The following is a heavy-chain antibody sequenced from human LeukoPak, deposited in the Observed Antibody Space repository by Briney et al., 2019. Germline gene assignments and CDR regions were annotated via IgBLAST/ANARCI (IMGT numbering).Heavy chain of an antibody. D-gene: IGHD3-9*01. V-gene: IGHV4-30-2*01. J-gene: IGHJ4*02. CDR1: GGSFSGYS. CDR3: ARDPFRLGHY. CDR2: IYHSGST. Sequence: SETLSLTCAVYGGSFSGYSWSWIRQPPGKGLEWIGYIYHSGSTYYNPSLKSRVTISVDRSKNQFSLKLSSVTAADTAVYYCARDPFRLGHYWGQGTLVTVSS.